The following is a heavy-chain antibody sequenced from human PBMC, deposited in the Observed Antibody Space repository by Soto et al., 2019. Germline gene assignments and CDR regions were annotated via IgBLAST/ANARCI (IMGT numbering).Heavy chain of an antibody. CDR1: GGSFSGYY. V-gene: IGHV4-34*01. Sequence: KPSETLSLTCAVYGGSFSGYYWSWIRQPPGKGLERIGEINHSGSTNYNPSLKSRVTISVDTSKNQFSLKLSSVTAADTAVYYCARVSPLTWGYRNRRVVWFDPWGQGTLVTVSS. D-gene: IGHD3-3*01. J-gene: IGHJ5*02. CDR3: ARVSPLTWGYRNRRVVWFDP. CDR2: INHSGST.